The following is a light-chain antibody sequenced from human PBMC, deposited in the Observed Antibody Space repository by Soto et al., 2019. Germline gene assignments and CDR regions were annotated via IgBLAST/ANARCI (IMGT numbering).Light chain of an antibody. Sequence: EIVLTQSPVTLSLSPGESATLSCRTSQSVRSYLAWYQQKPGQAPRLLMYDASNRATGIPARFRGSGSGTDFTLTISSLEPEDFAVYYCQQRSAWPLTFGGGTKVEIK. J-gene: IGKJ4*01. V-gene: IGKV3-11*01. CDR3: QQRSAWPLT. CDR1: QSVRSY. CDR2: DAS.